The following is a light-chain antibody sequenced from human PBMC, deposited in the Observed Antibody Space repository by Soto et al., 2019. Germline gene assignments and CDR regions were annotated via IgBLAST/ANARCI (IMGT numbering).Light chain of an antibody. Sequence: EVVLTQSPGTLSLSPGERATLSCRASQIISSNYLAWYQQKPGQAPRLVIYHASSRATGIPDRFSGSGSGTDFSLIISRLEPEDFAAYYCQQYNIAPQTFGQGTKVDIK. CDR2: HAS. V-gene: IGKV3-20*01. J-gene: IGKJ1*01. CDR1: QIISSNY. CDR3: QQYNIAPQT.